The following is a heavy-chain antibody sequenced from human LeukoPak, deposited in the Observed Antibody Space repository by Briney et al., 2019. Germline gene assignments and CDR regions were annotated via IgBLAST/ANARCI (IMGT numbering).Heavy chain of an antibody. CDR1: GFTFSSYG. CDR2: IWSDGSTK. Sequence: GGSLRLSCVASGFTFSSYGMHWVRQAPGKGLEWVAIIWSDGSTKFYVGSVRGRFTISRDSSKSTLYLQMNSLRAEDTAVYYCARDAATSVGMPHYWGQGTVVTVSS. V-gene: IGHV3-33*01. D-gene: IGHD2-2*01. CDR3: ARDAATSVGMPHY. J-gene: IGHJ4*02.